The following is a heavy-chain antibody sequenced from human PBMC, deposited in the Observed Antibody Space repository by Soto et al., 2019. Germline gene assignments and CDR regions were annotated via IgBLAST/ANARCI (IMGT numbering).Heavy chain of an antibody. CDR1: GGSISSYY. CDR3: ARARSVRYFDWFLQSLDY. CDR2: IYYSGST. D-gene: IGHD3-9*01. J-gene: IGHJ4*02. Sequence: ASETLSLTCTVSGGSISSYYWSWIRQPPGKGLEWIGYIYYSGSTNYNPSLKSRVTISVDTSKNQFSLKLSAVTAADTAVYYCARARSVRYFDWFLQSLDYWGQGTLVTVSS. V-gene: IGHV4-59*01.